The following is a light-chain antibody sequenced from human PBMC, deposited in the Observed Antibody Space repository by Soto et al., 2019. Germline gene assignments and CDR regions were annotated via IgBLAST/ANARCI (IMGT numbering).Light chain of an antibody. CDR1: QSVSSVSSTY. J-gene: IGKJ5*01. V-gene: IGKV3-20*01. CDR2: GAS. Sequence: EIVLTHSPGTLSLSPEERATLSCSASQSVSSVSSTYLAWYQQKPGQAPRLLIYGASSRATGIPDRFSGSGSGTDFTLTISRVEPEDFAVYYCQQYLSLQITFGQGTRLEIK. CDR3: QQYLSLQIT.